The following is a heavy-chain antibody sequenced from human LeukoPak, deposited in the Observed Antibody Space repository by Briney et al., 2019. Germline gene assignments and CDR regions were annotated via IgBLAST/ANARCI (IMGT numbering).Heavy chain of an antibody. Sequence: ASVNVSCKASGYTFTSYDINWVRQATGQGLEWMGWMNPNSGNTGYAQKFQGRVTMTRNTSISTACMELSSLRSEDTAVYYCARESGSYFSGDYYYGMDVWGQGTTVTVSS. D-gene: IGHD1-26*01. CDR2: MNPNSGNT. CDR3: ARESGSYFSGDYYYGMDV. CDR1: GYTFTSYD. J-gene: IGHJ6*02. V-gene: IGHV1-8*01.